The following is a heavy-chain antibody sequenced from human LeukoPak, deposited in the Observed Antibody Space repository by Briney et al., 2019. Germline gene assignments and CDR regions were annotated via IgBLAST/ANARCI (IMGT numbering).Heavy chain of an antibody. Sequence: PSETLSLTCTVSGGSISSYYWSWIRQPAGKGLEWIGRIYTSGSTNYNPSLKSRVTMSVDTSKNQFSLKLSSVTAADTAVYYCARSFEHYYDILTGSLGYYYYYMDVWGKGTTVTVSS. D-gene: IGHD3-9*01. CDR1: GGSISSYY. J-gene: IGHJ6*03. CDR3: ARSFEHYYDILTGSLGYYYYYMDV. V-gene: IGHV4-4*07. CDR2: IYTSGST.